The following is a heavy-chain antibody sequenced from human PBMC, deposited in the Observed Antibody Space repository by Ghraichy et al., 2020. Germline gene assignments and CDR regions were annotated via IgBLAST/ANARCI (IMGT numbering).Heavy chain of an antibody. CDR2: ISGSGGRT. CDR3: AKGMLFGVVNIPVLYPEDAFDI. Sequence: GGSLRLSCAASGFTFSSYAMSWVRQAPGKGLEWVSAISGSGGRTYSADSVKSRITISGDNSKNPLYLHMNSLSAEDTAVYYWAKGMLFGVVNIPVLYPEDAFDIWGQGTMVTVSS. CDR1: GFTFSSYA. D-gene: IGHD3-3*01. V-gene: IGHV3-23*01. J-gene: IGHJ3*02.